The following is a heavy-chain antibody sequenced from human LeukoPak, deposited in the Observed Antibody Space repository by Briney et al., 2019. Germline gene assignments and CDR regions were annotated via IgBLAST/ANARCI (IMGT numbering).Heavy chain of an antibody. J-gene: IGHJ4*02. CDR2: IRYDGSNK. V-gene: IGHV3-30*02. Sequence: PGGSLRLSCAASGFTFSSYGIHWVRQAPGKGLEWVAFIRYDGSNKYYADSVKGRFTISRDNSKNALYLQMNSLRAEDTAVYYCAKIIVVVPAATDFFDYWGQGTLVTVSS. CDR3: AKIIVVVPAATDFFDY. D-gene: IGHD2-2*01. CDR1: GFTFSSYG.